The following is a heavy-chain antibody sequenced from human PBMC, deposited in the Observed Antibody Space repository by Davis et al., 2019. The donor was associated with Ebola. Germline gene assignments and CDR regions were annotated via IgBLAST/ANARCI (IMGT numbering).Heavy chain of an antibody. J-gene: IGHJ4*02. D-gene: IGHD2-21*01. Sequence: GGSLRLSCAASGFTFSGSAMHWVRQASGKGLEWVGRIRSKANSDATAYAASVKGRFTISRDDSKNTAYLQMNSLKTEDTAVYYCAVVIDPIDYWGQGTLVTVSS. V-gene: IGHV3-73*01. CDR1: GFTFSGSA. CDR3: AVVIDPIDY. CDR2: IRSKANSDAT.